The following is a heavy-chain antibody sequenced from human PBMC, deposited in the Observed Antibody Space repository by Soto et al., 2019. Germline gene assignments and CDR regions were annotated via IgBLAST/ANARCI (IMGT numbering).Heavy chain of an antibody. CDR2: IDPSDSYT. CDR1: GYSFTIYW. Sequence: PGESLKISCKGSGYSFTIYWISWVRQMPGKGLEWMGRIDPSDSYTNYSPSFQGHVTISADKSIGTAYLQWSSLKASDTAMYYCARLMTGGYYYYGMDVWGQGTTVTVSS. D-gene: IGHD3-10*01. J-gene: IGHJ6*02. CDR3: ARLMTGGYYYYGMDV. V-gene: IGHV5-10-1*01.